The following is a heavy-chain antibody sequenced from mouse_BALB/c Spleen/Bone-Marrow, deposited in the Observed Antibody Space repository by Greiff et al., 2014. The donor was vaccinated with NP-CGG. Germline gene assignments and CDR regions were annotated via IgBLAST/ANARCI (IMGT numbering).Heavy chain of an antibody. Sequence: EVQGVESGGGLVQPGGSLRLSCTTSGFTFTDYFMTWVRQPPGKALEWLGFIRNKPNGYTTEYNPSVKGRFTISRDNSQGILYLQMNTLRAEDSAIYYCARDYSGYFDFWGQGTLSQSPQ. CDR3: ARDYSGYFDF. D-gene: IGHD5-1*01. V-gene: IGHV7-3*02. CDR2: IRNKPNGYTT. CDR1: GFTFTDYF. J-gene: IGHJ2*01.